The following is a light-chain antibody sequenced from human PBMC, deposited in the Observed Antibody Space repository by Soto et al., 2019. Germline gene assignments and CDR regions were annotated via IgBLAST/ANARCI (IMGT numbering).Light chain of an antibody. CDR2: GAS. CDR3: LQDDDYPYT. J-gene: IGKJ2*01. Sequence: AIQMTQSPSSLSASVGDRVTITCRASQGIGNALGWYQQKPGTAPKLLIYGASTLHSGVPSRFSGSASGTAFTLTISSLQPEDFATYYCLQDDDYPYTFGQGTKVEIK. V-gene: IGKV1-6*01. CDR1: QGIGNA.